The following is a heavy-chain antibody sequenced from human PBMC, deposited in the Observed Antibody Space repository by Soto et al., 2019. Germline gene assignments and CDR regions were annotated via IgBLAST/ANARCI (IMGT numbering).Heavy chain of an antibody. V-gene: IGHV1-69*12. CDR1: GGTFSSYA. J-gene: IGHJ6*02. CDR2: IIPIFGTA. D-gene: IGHD2-15*01. CDR3: AREAHCEDDYYYYGMDV. Sequence: QVKLVQSGAEVKKPGSSVKVSGKASGGTFSSYAISWVRQAPGQGLEWMGGIIPIFGTANYAQKFQGRVTITADEATSTAYMELSSLRSEDTAVYYCAREAHCEDDYYYYGMDVWGQGTTVTVSS.